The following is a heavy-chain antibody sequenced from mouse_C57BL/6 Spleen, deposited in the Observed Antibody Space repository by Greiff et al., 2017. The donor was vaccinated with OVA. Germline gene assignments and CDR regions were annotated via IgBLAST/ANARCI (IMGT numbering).Heavy chain of an antibody. V-gene: IGHV1-61*01. CDR1: GYTFTSYW. J-gene: IGHJ3*01. Sequence: VQLQQPGAELVRPGSSVKLSCKASGYTFTSYWMDWVKQRPGQGLEWIGNIYPSDSETHYNQKFKDKATLTVDKSSSTAYMQLSSLTSEDSAVYYCARASVLRDYWFAYWGQGTLVTVSA. D-gene: IGHD2-13*01. CDR3: ARASVLRDYWFAY. CDR2: IYPSDSET.